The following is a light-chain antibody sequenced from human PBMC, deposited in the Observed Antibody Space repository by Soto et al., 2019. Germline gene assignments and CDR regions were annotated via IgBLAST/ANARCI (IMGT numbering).Light chain of an antibody. J-gene: IGLJ3*02. CDR3: GSYTTSSTLV. CDR2: EVS. Sequence: QSALTQPASVSGSPGQSITISCTGTSSDVGAYNYVSWYQQHPGKAPKLMIYEVSDRPSGVSNRFSGSKSGNTASLTISGLQADDEADYYCGSYTTSSTLVFGGGTKVTVL. CDR1: SSDVGAYNY. V-gene: IGLV2-14*01.